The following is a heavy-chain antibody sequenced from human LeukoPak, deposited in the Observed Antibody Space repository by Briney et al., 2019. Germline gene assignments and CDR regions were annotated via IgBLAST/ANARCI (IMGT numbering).Heavy chain of an antibody. J-gene: IGHJ4*02. D-gene: IGHD3-10*01. Sequence: ASVKVSCTASGYTFTYFYMHRVRQAPGQGHEWMGWINPNSGGTNYVQKFQGRVTMTRDTSISTAYMELSRLRSDDTAVYYCARAYGSGSYALLFFDYWGQGTLVTVSS. V-gene: IGHV1-2*02. CDR3: ARAYGSGSYALLFFDY. CDR1: GYTFTYFY. CDR2: INPNSGGT.